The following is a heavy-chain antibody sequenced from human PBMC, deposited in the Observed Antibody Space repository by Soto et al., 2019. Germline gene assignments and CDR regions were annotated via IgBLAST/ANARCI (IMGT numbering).Heavy chain of an antibody. V-gene: IGHV1-69*04. CDR2: IIPIIGII. J-gene: IGHJ4*02. Sequence: SVKVSCKASGGTFSTYTITWVRQAPGQGLEWMGRIIPIIGIINYAQKFQGRVTITADKFTGTAYMELTRLRSDDTAVYYCARELKTIVVATHFDYWGQGTLVTVSS. CDR3: ARELKTIVVATHFDY. CDR1: GGTFSTYT. D-gene: IGHD3-22*01.